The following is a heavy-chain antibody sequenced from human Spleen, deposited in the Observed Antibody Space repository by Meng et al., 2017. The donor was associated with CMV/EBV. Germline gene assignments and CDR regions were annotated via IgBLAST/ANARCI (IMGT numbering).Heavy chain of an antibody. CDR1: GLIFSDHY. CDR3: VRGFCSGGTCYTGAV. V-gene: IGHV3-72*01. J-gene: IGHJ4*02. Sequence: GGSLRLSCAASGLIFSDHYIDWVRQAPGKGLEWVGRTRNKANSYTTEYAASVKDRFTISRDDSNNSLYLQMNSLQTEDTAVYYCVRGFCSGGTCYTGAVWGQGTLVTVSS. CDR2: TRNKANSYTT. D-gene: IGHD2-15*01.